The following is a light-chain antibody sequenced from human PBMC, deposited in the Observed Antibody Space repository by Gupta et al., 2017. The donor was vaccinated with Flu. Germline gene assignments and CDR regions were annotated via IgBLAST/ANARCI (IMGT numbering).Light chain of an antibody. CDR2: KNN. CDR3: GTGEDSRNGRGV. CDR1: GSDNGGNN. Sequence: MFWFGSGSDNGGNNGNWYQQHPGAAPKVLICKNNKRRSGGTDRGSGSKSGTSAALAISGRQAEEEADYYCGTGEDSRNGRGVFGAGTKLTVL. J-gene: IGLJ3*02. V-gene: IGLV1-44*01.